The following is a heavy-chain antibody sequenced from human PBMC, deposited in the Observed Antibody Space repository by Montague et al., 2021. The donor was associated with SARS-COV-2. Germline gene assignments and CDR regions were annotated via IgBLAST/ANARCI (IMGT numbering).Heavy chain of an antibody. CDR2: ISHTGST. J-gene: IGHJ6*02. V-gene: IGHV4-34*01. Sequence: SETLSLTCAVYGGSFSAYYWSWIRQSPGRGLEWIGEISHTGSTNYNPSLKSRVTISIDTSKNQFSLKLKSVTAADTAVYYCARFPYRLLFTASCYGLDVWGQGTTVTVSS. CDR3: ARFPYRLLFTASCYGLDV. CDR1: GGSFSAYY. D-gene: IGHD2-2*01.